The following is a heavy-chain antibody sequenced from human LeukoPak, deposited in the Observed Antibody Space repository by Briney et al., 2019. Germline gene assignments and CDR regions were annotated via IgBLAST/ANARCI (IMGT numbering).Heavy chain of an antibody. D-gene: IGHD3-22*01. J-gene: IGHJ4*02. CDR2: IKQDGSAK. V-gene: IGHV3-7*01. CDR1: GFTFSTYW. CDR3: ARCPYDSTGYYSVPSHLDY. Sequence: SGGSLRLSCAASGFTFSTYWMTWVRQAPGKGLEWVANIKQDGSAKYYVDSLRGRFSISRDNVKNSLFLQMNSLSAEDTAVYYSARCPYDSTGYYSVPSHLDYWGQGTLVTVSS.